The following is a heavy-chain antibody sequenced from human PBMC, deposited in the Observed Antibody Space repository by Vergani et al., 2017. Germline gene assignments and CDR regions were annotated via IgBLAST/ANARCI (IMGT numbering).Heavy chain of an antibody. J-gene: IGHJ4*02. Sequence: EVQLVESGGGIVKPGGSLRLSCVASGFSFRNAWMNWVRRTPGKGLEWVGRIKSTFDRGTTDYAAAVKGRFTISRDNSKNTLFLQMDSLRAEDTAVYYCAKSGWLQHFGAHYFDSWGQGILVTVSS. V-gene: IGHV3-15*05. CDR2: IKSTFDRGTT. CDR1: GFSFRNAW. D-gene: IGHD5-24*01. CDR3: AKSGWLQHFGAHYFDS.